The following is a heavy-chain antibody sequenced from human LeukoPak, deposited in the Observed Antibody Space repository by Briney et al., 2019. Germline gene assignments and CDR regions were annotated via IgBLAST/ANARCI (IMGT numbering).Heavy chain of an antibody. Sequence: ASVKVSCKASGYTFTGYYMHWVRQAPGQGLEWMGRINPNSGGTNYAQKFQGRVTMTRDTSISTAYMELSRLRSDDTAVYYCAMITMVRGVIITVPRPQTHSDYWAREPWSPSPQ. J-gene: IGHJ4*02. CDR3: AMITMVRGVIITVPRPQTHSDY. CDR1: GYTFTGYY. V-gene: IGHV1-2*06. CDR2: INPNSGGT. D-gene: IGHD3-10*01.